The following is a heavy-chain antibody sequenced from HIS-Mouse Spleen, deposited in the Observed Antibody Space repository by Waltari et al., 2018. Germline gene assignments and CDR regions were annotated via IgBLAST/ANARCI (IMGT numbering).Heavy chain of an antibody. D-gene: IGHD7-27*01. CDR1: GYSISTGYY. J-gene: IGHJ3*02. CDR2: IYHSGST. V-gene: IGHV4-38-2*02. CDR3: ARPNWGRNDAFDI. Sequence: QVQLQESGPGLVKPSETLSLTCTVSGYSISTGYYWGWIRQPPGKGLEWIGSIYHSGSTYYNPSLKSRVTISVDTSKNQFSLKLSSVTAADTAVYYCARPNWGRNDAFDIWGQGTMVTVSS.